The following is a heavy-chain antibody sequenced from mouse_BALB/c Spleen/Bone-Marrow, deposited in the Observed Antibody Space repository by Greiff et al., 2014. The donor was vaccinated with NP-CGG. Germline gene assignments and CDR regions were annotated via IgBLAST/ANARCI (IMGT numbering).Heavy chain of an antibody. Sequence: VQLQQSGTVLARPGAAVKMSCKASGYTFSNYWMHWVKQRPGQGLEWIGTIYPGNSATTYNQKFKGKAKLTAVTSTSTAYMELSSLTNEDSAVYYCTTLARGDFDYWGQGTTLTVSS. J-gene: IGHJ2*01. CDR1: GYTFSNYW. CDR3: TTLARGDFDY. V-gene: IGHV1-5*01. D-gene: IGHD3-1*01. CDR2: IYPGNSAT.